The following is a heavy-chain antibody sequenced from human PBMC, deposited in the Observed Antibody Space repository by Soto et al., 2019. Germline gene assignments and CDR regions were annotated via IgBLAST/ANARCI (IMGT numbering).Heavy chain of an antibody. CDR2: MNPNSGNT. Sequence: ASVKVSCKASGYTFTSYDINWVRQATGQGLEWMGWMNPNSGNTGYAQKLQGRVTITADESTSTAYMELSSLRSDDTAVYYCARVKQQQTAYGMDVWGQGTTVTVSS. V-gene: IGHV1-8*01. D-gene: IGHD6-13*01. J-gene: IGHJ6*02. CDR1: GYTFTSYD. CDR3: ARVKQQQTAYGMDV.